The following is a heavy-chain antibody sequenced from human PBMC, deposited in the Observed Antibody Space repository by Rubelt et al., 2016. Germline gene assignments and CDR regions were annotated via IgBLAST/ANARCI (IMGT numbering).Heavy chain of an antibody. D-gene: IGHD6-19*01. V-gene: IGHV4-34*01. CDR3: ARPGAAGAFDI. CDR1: GGSLSDYY. J-gene: IGHJ3*02. Sequence: QVHLQQWGAGLLKPSETLSLTCTVSGGSLSDYYWSWIRQSPGKGLQWIGEIDHSGSTNYNPSLKSRVSMSIDTAKNQWALRVTSVTAADTAMYDCARPGAAGAFDIWGQGTMVNVSS. CDR2: IDHSGST.